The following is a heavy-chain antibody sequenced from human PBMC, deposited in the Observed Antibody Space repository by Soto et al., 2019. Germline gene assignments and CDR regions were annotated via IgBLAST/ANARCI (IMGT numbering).Heavy chain of an antibody. D-gene: IGHD5-18*01. CDR3: AKDMRLQLWPPKTHFEY. CDR1: GFTFSSYA. CDR2: ISGSGGST. V-gene: IGHV3-23*01. J-gene: IGHJ4*02. Sequence: PGGSLRLSCAASGFTFSSYAMSWVRQAPGKGLEWVSAISGSGGSTYYADSVKGRFTISRDNSKNTLYLQMNSLRAEDTAVYYCAKDMRLQLWPPKTHFEYWGQGTLVTVSS.